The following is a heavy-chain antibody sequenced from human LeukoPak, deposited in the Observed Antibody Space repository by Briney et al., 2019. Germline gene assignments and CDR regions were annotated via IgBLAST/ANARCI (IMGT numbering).Heavy chain of an antibody. CDR3: AKDRSGWPTNFDS. J-gene: IGHJ4*02. CDR1: GFTFSTYA. Sequence: GGSLRLSCAASGFTFSTYAVNWVRQAPGKGLEWVSAISSSGGTTYYADSVKGRFSISRDNSKNTLYLQMNSLRAEDTAVYYCAKDRSGWPTNFDSWGQGTLVTVSA. D-gene: IGHD6-19*01. CDR2: ISSSGGTT. V-gene: IGHV3-23*01.